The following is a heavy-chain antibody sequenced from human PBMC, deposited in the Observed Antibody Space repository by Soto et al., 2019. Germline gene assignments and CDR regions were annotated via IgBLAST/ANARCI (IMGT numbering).Heavy chain of an antibody. D-gene: IGHD3-3*01. Sequence: QITLKESGPPLVKPTQTLTLTCTFSGFSLTGSGVGVGWIRQPPGKALEWLALIYWDDDKRYSPSLKSRLTITQDPPKNQVALTVTNMDPVDTATYYCARFLWSDTSLYYFDYWGQGTLVTVSS. CDR2: IYWDDDK. CDR1: GFSLTGSGVG. J-gene: IGHJ4*02. V-gene: IGHV2-5*02. CDR3: ARFLWSDTSLYYFDY.